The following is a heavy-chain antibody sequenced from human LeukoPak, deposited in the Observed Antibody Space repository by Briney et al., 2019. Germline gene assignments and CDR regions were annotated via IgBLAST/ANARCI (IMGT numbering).Heavy chain of an antibody. D-gene: IGHD1-1*01. CDR1: GFTFSTYE. J-gene: IGHJ4*01. CDR3: ARETGNGGYFDY. Sequence: GGSLRLSCTASGFTFSTYEMNCVRQAPGKGLEWVSYISSGGSIIYYADSVKGRFTISRDNAKNSLYLQMSSLRAEDTAVYYCARETGNGGYFDYWGQGTLVTVSS. CDR2: ISSGGSII. V-gene: IGHV3-48*03.